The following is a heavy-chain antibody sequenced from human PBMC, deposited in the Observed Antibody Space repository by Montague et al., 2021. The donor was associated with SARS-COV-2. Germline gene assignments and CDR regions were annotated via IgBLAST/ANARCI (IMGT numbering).Heavy chain of an antibody. V-gene: IGHV4-34*01. Sequence: SETLSLTCAVSRGSFSNYYWTWIRQSPGKGLEWIGEINQGGAPNYTPSLKSRVTISLDTSQKQISLKLNSVTVADTAVFFCARGRPVQGSFRHFDSISSGALDIWAQGSLVIVSS. D-gene: IGHD3-9*01. CDR1: RGSFSNYY. CDR2: INQGGAP. CDR3: ARGRPVQGSFRHFDSISSGALDI. J-gene: IGHJ3*02.